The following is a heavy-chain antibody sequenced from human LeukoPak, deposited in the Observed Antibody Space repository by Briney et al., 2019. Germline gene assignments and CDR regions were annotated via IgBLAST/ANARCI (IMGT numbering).Heavy chain of an antibody. J-gene: IGHJ4*02. CDR3: ARRYDSGALYS. CDR1: GGTFSSYA. D-gene: IGHD3-22*01. Sequence: SVKVSCTASGGTFSSYAISWVRQAPGQGLGWMGRIIPILGIANYAQKFRGRVTIAADKSTSTAYMELSSLRSGDTAVYYCARRYDSGALYSWGQGTLVTVSS. CDR2: IIPILGIA. V-gene: IGHV1-69*04.